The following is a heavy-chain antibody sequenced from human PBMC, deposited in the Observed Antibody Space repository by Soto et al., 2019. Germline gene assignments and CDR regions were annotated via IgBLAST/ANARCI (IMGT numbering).Heavy chain of an antibody. CDR2: INPNSGGT. J-gene: IGHJ6*03. Sequence: QVQLVQSGAEVKKPGASVKVSCKAAGYTFTGYYMHWVRQAPGQGLEWMGWINPNSGGTNYAQKFQGWVTMPRDTSISTAYMELSMLRSDDTAVYYCARDSSSKTRYYYYYMDVWGKGTTVTVSS. D-gene: IGHD6-6*01. V-gene: IGHV1-2*04. CDR1: GYTFTGYY. CDR3: ARDSSSKTRYYYYYMDV.